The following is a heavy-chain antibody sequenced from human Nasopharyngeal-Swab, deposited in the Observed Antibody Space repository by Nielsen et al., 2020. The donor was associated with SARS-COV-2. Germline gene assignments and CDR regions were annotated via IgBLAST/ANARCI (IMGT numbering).Heavy chain of an antibody. D-gene: IGHD2-15*01. CDR2: VNAANGNT. V-gene: IGHV1-3*01. CDR1: GYTFTSYV. Sequence: ASVKVSCKAYGYTFTSYVMHWVRQAPGQRLEWMGWVNAANGNTKYSQKFRDRVTIVRETSAKIAYMELSSLRSEDTAVYYCARDRSVGYCSGGSCYSGFDQWGQGTLVTVSS. J-gene: IGHJ5*02. CDR3: ARDRSVGYCSGGSCYSGFDQ.